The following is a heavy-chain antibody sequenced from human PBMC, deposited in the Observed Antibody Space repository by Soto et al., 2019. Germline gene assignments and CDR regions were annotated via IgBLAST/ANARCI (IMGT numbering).Heavy chain of an antibody. CDR1: GFTFSYYP. Sequence: LRLSCAASGFTFSYYPLHWVRRAPGKGLEWVSPISGVRDYIRYADSVKGRFAISRDNAKTSLYLQMNSLTAEDTAVYYCAREGVHNYTEYYFDYWGQGTLVTVSS. CDR3: AREGVHNYTEYYFDY. CDR2: ISGVRDYI. D-gene: IGHD3-10*01. V-gene: IGHV3-21*06. J-gene: IGHJ4*02.